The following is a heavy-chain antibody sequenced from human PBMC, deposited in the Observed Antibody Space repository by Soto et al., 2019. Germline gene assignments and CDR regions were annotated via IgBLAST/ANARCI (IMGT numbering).Heavy chain of an antibody. D-gene: IGHD4-4*01. V-gene: IGHV4-4*07. Sequence: QVQLQESGPGLVKTSETLSLTCTVSGGSFSSYYWNWIRQPAGKGLEWIGRIYTTGSTNYNPSLKSRVTMSLDTSKKQFSLKLNSVTAADTAVYYCARLDTVADYWGQGTLVTVSS. J-gene: IGHJ4*02. CDR2: IYTTGST. CDR1: GGSFSSYY. CDR3: ARLDTVADY.